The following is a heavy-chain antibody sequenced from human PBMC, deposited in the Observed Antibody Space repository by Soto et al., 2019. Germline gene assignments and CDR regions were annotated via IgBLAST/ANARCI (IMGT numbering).Heavy chain of an antibody. D-gene: IGHD5-18*01. CDR3: ARYLGESLISIGEYSYGSYYYYGMDV. Sequence: GGSLRLSCAASGFTFSSYSMNWVRQSPGKGLEWDSSISSSSSYIYYADSVKGRFTISRDNAKNSLCLQMNSLRAEDTAVYYCARYLGESLISIGEYSYGSYYYYGMDVWGQGTSVTVSS. CDR1: GFTFSSYS. J-gene: IGHJ6*02. CDR2: ISSSSSYI. V-gene: IGHV3-21*01.